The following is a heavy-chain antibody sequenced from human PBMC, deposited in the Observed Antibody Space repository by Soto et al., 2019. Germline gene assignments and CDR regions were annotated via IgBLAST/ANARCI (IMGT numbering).Heavy chain of an antibody. CDR1: GDSISNGGYC. Sequence: PSGTLSLTCTVSGDSISNGGYCCICIRQGPWRGLEWIGYIDSSGSTYYNPSLKSRLTMSVDMSKNQLSLRLTSVTAADTAVYYCASRYLYWGQGLLVTVSS. CDR3: ASRYLY. V-gene: IGHV4-30-4*01. CDR2: IDSSGST. D-gene: IGHD3-16*02. J-gene: IGHJ4*02.